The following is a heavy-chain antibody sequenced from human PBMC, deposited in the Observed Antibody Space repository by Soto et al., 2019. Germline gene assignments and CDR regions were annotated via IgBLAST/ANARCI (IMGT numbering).Heavy chain of an antibody. J-gene: IGHJ4*02. CDR1: GGSMSSYY. Sequence: QVQLQESGPGLVKPSETLSLTCTVSGGSMSSYYWSWIRQPPGMGLEWIGYIYYSGTTNYNPSLKSRVTISVDTSKNQFSLQLSSVTPADTAVYYCARGGTVVNGFDYWGQGTLVTVSS. CDR2: IYYSGTT. V-gene: IGHV4-59*01. D-gene: IGHD2-15*01. CDR3: ARGGTVVNGFDY.